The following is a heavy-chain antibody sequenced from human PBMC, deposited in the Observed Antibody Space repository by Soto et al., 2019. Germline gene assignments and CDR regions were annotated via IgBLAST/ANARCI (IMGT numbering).Heavy chain of an antibody. Sequence: PSQTLSLTCVISEDSVSINNAAWNWIRQSPSRGLEWLGRTYYRSKWYSVSAVSVEGRVTIKPDTSKNQFSLQLDSVTPEDTAVYYCARGPAILNPWGQGTLVTVSS. CDR1: EDSVSINNAA. V-gene: IGHV6-1*01. CDR2: TYYRSKWYS. CDR3: ARGPAILNP. J-gene: IGHJ5*02. D-gene: IGHD3-3*01.